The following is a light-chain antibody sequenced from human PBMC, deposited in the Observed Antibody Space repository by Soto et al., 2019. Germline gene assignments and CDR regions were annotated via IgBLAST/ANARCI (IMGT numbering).Light chain of an antibody. J-gene: IGKJ1*01. Sequence: EIVLTQSPATLSLSPGERATLSCRASQSVSSYLAWYQQKPGQAPRLLLYGASARATGVPPRFSGSGSGTDFTLTISSLEPEDFAVYYCQQYGSPPWTFGQGTKVDIK. CDR3: QQYGSPPWT. CDR2: GAS. V-gene: IGKV3-11*01. CDR1: QSVSSY.